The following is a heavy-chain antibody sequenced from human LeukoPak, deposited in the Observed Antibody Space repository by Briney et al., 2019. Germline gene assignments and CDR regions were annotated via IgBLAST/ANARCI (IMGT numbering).Heavy chain of an antibody. CDR3: ARHVGSGYWYFDL. J-gene: IGHJ2*01. Sequence: SETLSLTCTVSGGSISTTNYYWGWLRQPPGMGLEWIGSIVYSGSTFYNPSLKSRVTISVDTSKCQFSLKLSSVTAADTAVYFCARHVGSGYWYFDLWGRGTLVTVSS. CDR2: IVYSGST. CDR1: GGSISTTNYY. V-gene: IGHV4-39*01. D-gene: IGHD2-15*01.